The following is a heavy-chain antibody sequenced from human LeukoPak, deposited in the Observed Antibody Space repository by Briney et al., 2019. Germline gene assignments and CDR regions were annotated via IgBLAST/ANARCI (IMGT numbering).Heavy chain of an antibody. V-gene: IGHV4-4*07. CDR3: ARQGAAAYQTSRLNWFDP. CDR1: GGSISSYY. J-gene: IGHJ5*02. Sequence: SETLSLTCTVSGGSISSYYWSWIRQPAGKGLEWIGRIYTSGSTNYNPSLKSRVTISVDTSKNQFSLKLSSVTAADTAVYYCARQGAAAYQTSRLNWFDPWGQGTLVTVSS. D-gene: IGHD6-13*01. CDR2: IYTSGST.